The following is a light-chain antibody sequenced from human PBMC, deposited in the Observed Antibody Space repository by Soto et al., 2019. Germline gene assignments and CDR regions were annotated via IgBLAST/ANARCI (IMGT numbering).Light chain of an antibody. CDR1: KSVSSD. V-gene: IGKV3-11*01. CDR3: QQRSNWHT. CDR2: DAS. Sequence: EIVLTQSTATLSLSPGERATLSCRASKSVSSDLAWYQQKPGQAPRLLIYDASNRATGIPARFSGSGSGTDFTLTISSLEPEDFAVYYCQQRSNWHTFGPGTKVDIK. J-gene: IGKJ3*01.